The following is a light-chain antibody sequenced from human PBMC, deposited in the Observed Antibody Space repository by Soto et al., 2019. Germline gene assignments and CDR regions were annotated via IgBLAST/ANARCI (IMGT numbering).Light chain of an antibody. Sequence: QSVLTQPASVSGSPGQSITISCTGTSSDVGGYNYVSWYQQHPGKTPKLMIYEVNDRPPGVSNRFSGSKSGNTASLTISGLQAEDEADYYCSSFTFSSTYAFGTGTKVTVL. CDR2: EVN. J-gene: IGLJ1*01. V-gene: IGLV2-14*01. CDR1: SSDVGGYNY. CDR3: SSFTFSSTYA.